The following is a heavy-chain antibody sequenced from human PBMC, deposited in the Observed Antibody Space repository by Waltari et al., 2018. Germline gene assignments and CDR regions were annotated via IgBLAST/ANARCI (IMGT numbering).Heavy chain of an antibody. V-gene: IGHV1-18*01. CDR3: ASSTDGIYDSSGYFDY. J-gene: IGHJ4*02. CDR2: ISAYNGNT. CDR1: GYTFTSYG. D-gene: IGHD3-22*01. Sequence: QVQLVQSGAEVKKPGASVKVSCKASGYTFTSYGISWVRQAPGQGLEWMGWISAYNGNTNYAQKVQGRVTMTTDTSTSTAYMELRSLRSDDTAVYYCASSTDGIYDSSGYFDYWGQGTLVTVSS.